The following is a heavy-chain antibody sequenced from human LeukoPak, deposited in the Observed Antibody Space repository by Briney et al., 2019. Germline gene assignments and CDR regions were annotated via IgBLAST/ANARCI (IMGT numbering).Heavy chain of an antibody. J-gene: IGHJ3*02. Sequence: GGSLRLSCAASEFTFSIYAMSWVRQAPGRGLEWVASISSSSSYIYYADSVKGRFTISRDNAKNSLYLQMNSLRSEDTAVYYCATDLTPAKYNWNARRENAFDIWGQGTMVTVSS. CDR2: ISSSSSYI. CDR1: EFTFSIYA. CDR3: ATDLTPAKYNWNARRENAFDI. V-gene: IGHV3-21*04. D-gene: IGHD1-20*01.